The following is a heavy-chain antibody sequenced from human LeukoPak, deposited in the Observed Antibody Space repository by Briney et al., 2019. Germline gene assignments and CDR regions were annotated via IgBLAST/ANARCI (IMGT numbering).Heavy chain of an antibody. J-gene: IGHJ5*02. CDR2: IYYSGTT. D-gene: IGHD2/OR15-2a*01. V-gene: IGHV4-59*01. Sequence: SETLSLTCIVSGGSISHYYWNWIRQPPGKGLERIGYIYYSGTTNYNPSPKSRVTISVDTSKNQFSLKLSSVTTADTAVYYCARGFTLFDPWGQGTLVTVSA. CDR3: ARGFTLFDP. CDR1: GGSISHYY.